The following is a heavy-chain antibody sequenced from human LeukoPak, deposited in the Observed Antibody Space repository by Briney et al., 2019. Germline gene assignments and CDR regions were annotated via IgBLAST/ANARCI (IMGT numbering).Heavy chain of an antibody. V-gene: IGHV3-48*03. CDR2: ISSSGRTR. J-gene: IGHJ4*02. CDR1: GFTFSSYE. D-gene: IGHD4-17*01. Sequence: GGSLRLSCSVSGFTFSSYEMNWVRQAPGKGLEWVSYISSSGRTRYYADSVKGRFTISRDNAKNSLYLQMNSLRAEDTAVYYCARQTTVTTGEYYFDYWGQGTLVTVSS. CDR3: ARQTTVTTGEYYFDY.